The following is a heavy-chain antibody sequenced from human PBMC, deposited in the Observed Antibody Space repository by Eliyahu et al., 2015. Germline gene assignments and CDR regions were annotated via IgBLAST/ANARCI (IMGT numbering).Heavy chain of an antibody. J-gene: IGHJ4*02. Sequence: EMQLVESGGGLVQPGESLRLSCEASRFAFSXYWMHWVRQGPGRTLVWVSRIDIDGTITAYADFVKGRFTVSRDNAKNTLYLEMNSLTAEDTAVYYCARDYDIMTGYPPLFDYWGQGTVVT. CDR3: ARDYDIMTGYPPLFDY. D-gene: IGHD3-9*01. CDR2: IDIDGTIT. CDR1: RFAFSXYW. V-gene: IGHV3-74*01.